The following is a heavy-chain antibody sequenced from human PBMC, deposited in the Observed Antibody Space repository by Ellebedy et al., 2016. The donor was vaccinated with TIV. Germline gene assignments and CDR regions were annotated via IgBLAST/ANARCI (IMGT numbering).Heavy chain of an antibody. CDR2: IFSNDEK. CDR1: GFLVSNARMG. D-gene: IGHD5-24*01. V-gene: IGHV2-26*01. CDR3: ARMRRDGYSSPFDY. J-gene: IGHJ4*02. Sequence: SGPTLVKPTETLTLTCTVSGFLVSNARMGVSWIRQPPGKALEWLAHIFSNDEKSYSTSLKSSLTISMDNSKSQVVLTLTNMDPVDTATYYCARMRRDGYSSPFDYWGQGTRVTVSS.